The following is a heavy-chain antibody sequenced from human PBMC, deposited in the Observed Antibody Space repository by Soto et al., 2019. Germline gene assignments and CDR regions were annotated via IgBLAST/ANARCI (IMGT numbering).Heavy chain of an antibody. CDR1: GFSFSNYA. CDR2: ISSSGTTI. D-gene: IGHD1-26*01. CDR3: AKGGWEPADY. V-gene: IGHV3-48*03. J-gene: IGHJ4*02. Sequence: RLSCAASGFSFSNYAMNWVRQAPGKGLEWVSYISSSGTTIYYADSVKGRFTISRDDAKNSLYLQMNSLRAEDTAVYYCAKGGWEPADYWGQGTLGTVSS.